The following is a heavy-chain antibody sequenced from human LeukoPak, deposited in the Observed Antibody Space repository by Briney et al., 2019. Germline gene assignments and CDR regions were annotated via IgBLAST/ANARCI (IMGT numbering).Heavy chain of an antibody. V-gene: IGHV4-39*07. CDR1: GGSISSSSYY. D-gene: IGHD6-13*01. CDR3: ARDAVSSSLTGFDY. J-gene: IGHJ4*02. Sequence: SETLSLTCTVSGGSISSSSYYWGWIRQPPGKGLEWSGSIYYSGSTYYNPSLKRRVTISVDTSKNQFSLKLSSVTAADTAVYYCARDAVSSSLTGFDYWGQGTLVTVSS. CDR2: IYYSGST.